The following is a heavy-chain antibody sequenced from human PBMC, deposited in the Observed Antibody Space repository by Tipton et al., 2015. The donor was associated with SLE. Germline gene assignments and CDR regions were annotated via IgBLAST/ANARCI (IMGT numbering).Heavy chain of an antibody. V-gene: IGHV7-4-1*02. Sequence: QSGAEVKKPGASVKVSCKASGYTFTSYGISWVRQAPGQGLEWMGWINTNTGNPTYAQGFTGRFVFSLDTSVSTAYLQISSLKAEDTAVYYCAARRLMFDPWGQGTLVTVSS. CDR3: AARRLMFDP. CDR1: GYTFTSYG. CDR2: INTNTGNP. J-gene: IGHJ5*02.